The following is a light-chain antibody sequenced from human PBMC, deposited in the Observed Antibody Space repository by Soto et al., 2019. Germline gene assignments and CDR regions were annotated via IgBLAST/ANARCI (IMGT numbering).Light chain of an antibody. CDR3: QQYYSTPIT. V-gene: IGKV4-1*01. Sequence: DIVMTQSPDSLAVSLGERATINCKSSQTVLYSSNNKNYLAWYQQKPGQSPKLLISWASTRESGVPDRFSGSGSGTEFTLTISSLQAEDVAFYYCQQYYSTPITFGQGTRLEIE. CDR2: WAS. J-gene: IGKJ5*01. CDR1: QTVLYSSNNKNY.